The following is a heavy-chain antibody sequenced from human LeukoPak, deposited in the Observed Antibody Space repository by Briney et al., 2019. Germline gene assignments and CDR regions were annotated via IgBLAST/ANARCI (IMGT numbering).Heavy chain of an antibody. Sequence: ASVKVSCKASGYTFTSYAMNWVRQAPGQGLEWMGWINTNTGNPTYAQGFTGRFVFSLDTSVSTAYLQISSLKAEDTAVYYCAREAVGVATSKGGWFDPWGQGTLVTVSS. CDR1: GYTFTSYA. CDR3: AREAVGVATSKGGWFDP. V-gene: IGHV7-4-1*02. CDR2: INTNTGNP. J-gene: IGHJ5*02. D-gene: IGHD5-12*01.